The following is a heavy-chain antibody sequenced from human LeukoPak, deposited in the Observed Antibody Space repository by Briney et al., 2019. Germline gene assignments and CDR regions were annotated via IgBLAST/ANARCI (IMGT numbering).Heavy chain of an antibody. J-gene: IGHJ4*02. CDR1: GYTFTSYG. CDR2: INANNGNT. Sequence: ASVKVSCKASGYTFTSYGITWVRQAPGQGLEWMGWINANNGNTNYAQNLQGRVTMTRDTSISTAYMELSRLRSDDTAVYYCARALSGNIDYWGQGTLVTVSS. V-gene: IGHV1-18*01. CDR3: ARALSGNIDY. D-gene: IGHD6-19*01.